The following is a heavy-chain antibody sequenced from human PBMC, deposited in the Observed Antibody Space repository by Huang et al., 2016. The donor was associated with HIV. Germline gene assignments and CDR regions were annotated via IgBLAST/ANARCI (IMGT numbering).Heavy chain of an antibody. J-gene: IGHJ5*02. CDR2: INSGSTTI. CDR3: ARVAYSYGMP. V-gene: IGHV3-48*01. D-gene: IGHD5-18*01. Sequence: QRVESGGGLVQPGGSLRLSCAASGFTFPRYDMNWVRQATGRVLEWVSYINSGSTTIHYADSVKGRFTISRDDDKNSVYLQMNSLRADDTAIYYCARVAYSYGMPWGQGSLVIVSS. CDR1: GFTFPRYD.